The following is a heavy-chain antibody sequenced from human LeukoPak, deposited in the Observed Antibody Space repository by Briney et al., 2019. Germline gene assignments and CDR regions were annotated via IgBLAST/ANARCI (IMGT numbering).Heavy chain of an antibody. V-gene: IGHV4-39*07. CDR2: IYYSGST. Sequence: KPSETLSLTCTVSGVPISTSSYYWGWIRQPPGEGLEWIGNIYYSGSTYYNPSLKSRVTIAVDTSKNQFSLKVSSATAADTAVYYCGRGFRNNPTYWGQGKLVTVSS. CDR1: GVPISTSSYY. J-gene: IGHJ4*02. CDR3: GRGFRNNPTY. D-gene: IGHD2/OR15-2a*01.